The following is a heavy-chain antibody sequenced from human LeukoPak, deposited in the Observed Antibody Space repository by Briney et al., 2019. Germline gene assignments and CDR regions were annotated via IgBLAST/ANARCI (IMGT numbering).Heavy chain of an antibody. V-gene: IGHV1-69*13. CDR2: IIPIFGTA. CDR1: GXXFXRXX. Sequence: GASVKVSCKASGXXFXRXXXXXVRQXPXQXXXXXGGIIPIFGTANYSQKFQGRVTITADESTSTAYMELSSLRSEDTAVYYCARGRMAGTYVFDSWGQGTLVTVSS. CDR3: ARGRMAGTYVFDS. J-gene: IGHJ4*02. D-gene: IGHD6-19*01.